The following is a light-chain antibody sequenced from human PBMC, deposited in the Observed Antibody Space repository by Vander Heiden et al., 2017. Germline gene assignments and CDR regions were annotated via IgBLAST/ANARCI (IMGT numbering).Light chain of an antibody. V-gene: IGKV1-39*01. CDR3: QQSDSTPMT. CDR2: AAS. J-gene: IGKJ1*01. Sequence: DIQMTQSPSSLSASVGDRVTITCRASQSISSYLNWYQQKPGKAPKLLIYAASSLQSGVPSRCRGSGPRTDFTLTISRLQPEDVTTYYCQQSDSTPMTFGQGTKVEIK. CDR1: QSISSY.